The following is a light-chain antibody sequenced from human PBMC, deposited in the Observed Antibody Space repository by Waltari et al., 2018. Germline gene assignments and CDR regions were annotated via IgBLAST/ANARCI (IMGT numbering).Light chain of an antibody. CDR3: QQYNSYSRT. CDR2: KAS. Sequence: DIQMTQSPSTLSASVGDRVTITCRASQSISSWLAWYQQKTGKAPKLLIDKASSLESGVPTRFSGSGSGTEFSLTISSLQPDDFATYYCQQYNSYSRTFGQGTKVEIK. V-gene: IGKV1-5*03. CDR1: QSISSW. J-gene: IGKJ1*01.